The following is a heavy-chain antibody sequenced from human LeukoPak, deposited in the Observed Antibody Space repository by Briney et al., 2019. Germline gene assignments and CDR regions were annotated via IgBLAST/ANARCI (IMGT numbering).Heavy chain of an antibody. J-gene: IGHJ5*02. V-gene: IGHV4-30-2*01. CDR1: GGSISSGGYS. Sequence: SQTLSLTCAVSGGSISSGGYSWSWIRQPPGKGLEWIGYIYHSGSTYYNPSPKSRVTISVDRSKNQFSLKLSSVTAADTAVYYCARGPETNWFDPWGQGTLVTVSS. CDR3: ARGPETNWFDP. CDR2: IYHSGST.